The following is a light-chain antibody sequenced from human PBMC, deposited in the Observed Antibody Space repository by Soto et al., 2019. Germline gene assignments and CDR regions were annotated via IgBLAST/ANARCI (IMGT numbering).Light chain of an antibody. J-gene: IGKJ1*01. CDR3: QQRSSWPPWT. V-gene: IGKV3-11*01. Sequence: EIVLSQSPDTLSLSPGEKATLSCAASQSVSSSLAWHQQRPGQAPRLLTYDASNGATGIPARFSGSGSGTDFTLTISSLEPEDFAVYYCQQRSSWPPWTFGQGTKVDIK. CDR1: QSVSSS. CDR2: DAS.